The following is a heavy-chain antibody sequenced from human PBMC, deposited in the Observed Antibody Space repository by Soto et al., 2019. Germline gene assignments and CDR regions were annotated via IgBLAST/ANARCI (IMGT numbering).Heavy chain of an antibody. CDR2: MNPDGSEQ. CDR1: GFTFSDYW. V-gene: IGHV3-7*04. J-gene: IGHJ5*02. CDR3: TRDLNHDCGP. Sequence: GGSLRLSCAASGFTFSDYWITWVRQTPGKGLEGVANMNPDGSEQYYLDSVKGRFTISRDNAKNSLYLQMNSLRGEDTAVYYCTRDLNHDCGPWGQGTQVTVSS. D-gene: IGHD2-21*01.